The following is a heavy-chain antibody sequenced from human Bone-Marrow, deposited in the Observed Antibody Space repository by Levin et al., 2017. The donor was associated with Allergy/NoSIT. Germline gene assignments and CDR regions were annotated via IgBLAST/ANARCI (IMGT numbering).Heavy chain of an antibody. CDR1: GGSISSYY. D-gene: IGHD3-9*01. CDR2: IYYSGST. CDR3: ARAPPLRYFDWLSMVSSIDY. J-gene: IGHJ4*02. Sequence: SETLSLTCTVSGGSISSYYWSWIRQPPGKGLEWIGYIYYSGSTNYNPSLKSRVTISVDTSKNQFSLKLSSVTAADTAVYYCARAPPLRYFDWLSMVSSIDYWGQGTLVTVSS. V-gene: IGHV4-59*01.